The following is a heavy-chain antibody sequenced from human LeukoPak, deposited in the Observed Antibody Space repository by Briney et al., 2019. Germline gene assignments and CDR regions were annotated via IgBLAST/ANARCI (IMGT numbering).Heavy chain of an antibody. CDR3: ARGRRARQQLITYYFGY. CDR1: GFTFSSYA. Sequence: GRSLRLSCAASGFTFSSYAMHWVRQAPGKGLEWVAVISYDGSNKYYADSVKGRFTISRDNSKNTLYLQMNSLRAGDTAVYYCARGRRARQQLITYYFGYWGQGTLVTVSS. D-gene: IGHD6-13*01. V-gene: IGHV3-30-3*01. CDR2: ISYDGSNK. J-gene: IGHJ4*02.